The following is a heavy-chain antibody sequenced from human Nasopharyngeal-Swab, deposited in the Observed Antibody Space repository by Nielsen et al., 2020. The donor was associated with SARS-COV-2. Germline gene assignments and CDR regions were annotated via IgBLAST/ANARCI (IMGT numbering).Heavy chain of an antibody. CDR3: AKHGLLWFGELSRWFDP. Sequence: GESLKISCAASGFSVSSNYMNWVRQAPGKGPEWVSVIYSGGSTYYADSVKGRFTMSRDNSKNTLYLQMNSLRAEDTAVYYCAKHGLLWFGELSRWFDPWGQGTLVTVSS. CDR1: GFSVSSNY. D-gene: IGHD3-10*01. V-gene: IGHV3-66*04. CDR2: IYSGGST. J-gene: IGHJ5*02.